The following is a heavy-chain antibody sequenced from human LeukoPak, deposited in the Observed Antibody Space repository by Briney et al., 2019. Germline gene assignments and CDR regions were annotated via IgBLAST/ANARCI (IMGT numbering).Heavy chain of an antibody. CDR3: ARDYYGSGSLD. CDR2: IYSGGST. J-gene: IGHJ4*02. CDR1: GFTVSSNY. D-gene: IGHD3-10*01. V-gene: IGHV3-53*01. Sequence: GGSLRLSCAASGFTVSSNYMSWVRQAPGKGLEWVSVIYSGGSTYYADSVKGRFTISRDNSKNTLYLQMNSLRAEDRAVYYCARDYYGSGSLDWGQGTLVTVSS.